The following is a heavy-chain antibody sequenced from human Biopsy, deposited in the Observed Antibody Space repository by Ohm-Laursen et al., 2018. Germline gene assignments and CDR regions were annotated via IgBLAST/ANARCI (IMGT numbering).Heavy chain of an antibody. D-gene: IGHD1-26*01. J-gene: IGHJ4*02. CDR3: ARDALGGGSYRFFY. Sequence: ASVKVSCKVSGYTLTALSMHWVRQAPGRGLEWMGGFAPENGKTIYAQKFRGRITMTEDTSTDTAYMELSSLRSDDTAVYYCARDALGGGSYRFFYWGQGSLVTVSS. CDR1: GYTLTALS. V-gene: IGHV1-24*01. CDR2: FAPENGKT.